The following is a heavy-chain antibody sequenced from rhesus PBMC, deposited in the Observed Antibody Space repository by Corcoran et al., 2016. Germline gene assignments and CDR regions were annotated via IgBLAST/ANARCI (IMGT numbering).Heavy chain of an antibody. CDR3: ARGLGALGDY. V-gene: IGHV4-127*01. Sequence: QVQLQESGPGLVKPSETLSLTCAVSGYSISSGYGWGWLRHPPGKGLEWIGYIGGSSVSTHYNPSLKSRVTISKDTSKNQFSLKLSSVTAADTAVYYCARGLGALGDYWGQGVLVTVSS. CDR2: IGGSSVST. J-gene: IGHJ4*01. CDR1: GYSISSGYG. D-gene: IGHD1-44*02.